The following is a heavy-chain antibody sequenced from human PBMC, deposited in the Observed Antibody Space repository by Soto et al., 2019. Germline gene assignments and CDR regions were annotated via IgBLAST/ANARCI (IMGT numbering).Heavy chain of an antibody. CDR1: GFTFSSYD. CDR3: AKGDCSGGRCYRGFDY. V-gene: IGHV3-23*01. J-gene: IGHJ4*02. D-gene: IGHD2-15*01. Sequence: PGGSLRLSCAASGFTFSSYDMSWVRQAPGEGLEWVSGVSASGSITSYADSAKGRFTISRDNAKNTVFLQMSSLRAEDTAVYFCAKGDCSGGRCYRGFDYWGQGTLVTVSS. CDR2: VSASGSIT.